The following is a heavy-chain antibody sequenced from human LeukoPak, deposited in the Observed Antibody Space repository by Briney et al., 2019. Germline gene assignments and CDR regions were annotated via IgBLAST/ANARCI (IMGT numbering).Heavy chain of an antibody. CDR2: MNPNSGNT. Sequence: PGASVKVSCKASGYTFTSHDIDWVRQATGQGLEWMGWMNPNSGNTGYAQKFQGRVTMTRHTSISTVYMELSSLTSEDTAVYYCARGLVRGRFDRDVWGQGTTVTVSS. D-gene: IGHD3-10*01. CDR1: GYTFTSHD. CDR3: ARGLVRGRFDRDV. J-gene: IGHJ6*02. V-gene: IGHV1-8*01.